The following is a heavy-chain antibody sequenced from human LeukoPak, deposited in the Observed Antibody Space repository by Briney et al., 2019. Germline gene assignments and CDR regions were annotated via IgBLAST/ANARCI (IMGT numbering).Heavy chain of an antibody. Sequence: PGRSLRLSCAASGFTFSSYGMHWVCQAPGKGLEWVAVMWYDGSNEYYADSVQGRFTIFRDIPKNTLYLQMNSLRAEDTAIYYCARDSARDGYNYYFDHWGQGTLVTVSS. CDR3: ARDSARDGYNYYFDH. CDR2: MWYDGSNE. CDR1: GFTFSSYG. V-gene: IGHV3-33*01. D-gene: IGHD5-24*01. J-gene: IGHJ4*02.